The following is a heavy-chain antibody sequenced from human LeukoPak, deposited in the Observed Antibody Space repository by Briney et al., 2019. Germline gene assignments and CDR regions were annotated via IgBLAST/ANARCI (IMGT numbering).Heavy chain of an antibody. CDR1: GYTFTSYA. CDR3: ARSAYYYDSSGYFDF. J-gene: IGHJ4*02. Sequence: GASVKVSCKASGYTFTSYAMHWVRQAPGQRLEWMGWINPNSGDTNYAQMFQGRVTMTRDTSISTAYMELSRLRSDDTAVYYCARSAYYYDSSGYFDFWGQGTLVTVSS. D-gene: IGHD3-22*01. CDR2: INPNSGDT. V-gene: IGHV1-2*02.